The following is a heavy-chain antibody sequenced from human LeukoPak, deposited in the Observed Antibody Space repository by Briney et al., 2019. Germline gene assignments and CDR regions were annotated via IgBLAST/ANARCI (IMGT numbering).Heavy chain of an antibody. D-gene: IGHD2-15*01. CDR1: GFTFSSYA. Sequence: PGGSLRLSCAASGFTFSSYAMTWVRQTPGKGLEWVANIKQDGSEEYYVDSVKGRFTISRDNAKNSLYLQMNSLRAEDTAVYYCARPLGYCSGGSCYPFDSWGQGTLVTVSS. J-gene: IGHJ4*02. V-gene: IGHV3-7*03. CDR3: ARPLGYCSGGSCYPFDS. CDR2: IKQDGSEE.